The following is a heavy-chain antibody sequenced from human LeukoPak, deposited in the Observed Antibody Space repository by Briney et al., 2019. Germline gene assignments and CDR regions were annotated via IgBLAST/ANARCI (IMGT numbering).Heavy chain of an antibody. CDR1: GFTFSSYG. V-gene: IGHV3-30*02. J-gene: IGHJ4*02. CDR3: AKVGITMIVVTHFDY. Sequence: PGGSLRLSCAASGFTFSSYGMHWVRQAPGKGLEWVAFIRYDGSNKYYADSVKGRFTISRDNSKNTLCLQMNSLRAEDTAVYYCAKVGITMIVVTHFDYWGQGTLVTVSS. D-gene: IGHD3-22*01. CDR2: IRYDGSNK.